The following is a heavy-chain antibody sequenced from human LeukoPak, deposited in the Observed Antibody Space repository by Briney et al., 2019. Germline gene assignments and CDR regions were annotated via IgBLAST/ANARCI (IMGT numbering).Heavy chain of an antibody. Sequence: GGSLRLSCAASGFTFSSYSMNWVRQAPGKGLEWVSSISSSSSYIYYADSVKGRFTISRDNAKNSLYLQMNSLRAEDTAVYYCARETEISSGWPGGYFDLWGRGTLVTVSS. V-gene: IGHV3-21*01. CDR2: ISSSSSYI. J-gene: IGHJ2*01. CDR1: GFTFSSYS. CDR3: ARETEISSGWPGGYFDL. D-gene: IGHD6-19*01.